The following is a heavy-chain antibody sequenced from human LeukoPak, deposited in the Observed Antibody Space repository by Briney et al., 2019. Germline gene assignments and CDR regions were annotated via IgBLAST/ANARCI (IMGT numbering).Heavy chain of an antibody. Sequence: ASVKVSCKVSGYTLTELSMHWVRQAPGEGLEWMGGFDPEDGETIYAQKFQGRVTMTEDTSTDTAYMELSSLRSEDTAVYYCATAGSQWFQWGAFDYGAQGPLVPVSS. CDR1: GYTLTELS. CDR3: ATAGSQWFQWGAFDY. D-gene: IGHD3-10*01. CDR2: FDPEDGET. J-gene: IGHJ4*02. V-gene: IGHV1-24*01.